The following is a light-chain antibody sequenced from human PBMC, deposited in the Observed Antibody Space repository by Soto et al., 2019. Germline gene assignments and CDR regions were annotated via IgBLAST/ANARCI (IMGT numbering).Light chain of an antibody. CDR2: LNSDGSH. J-gene: IGLJ1*01. CDR3: QTWGTGIHYV. CDR1: SGHSSYA. V-gene: IGLV4-69*01. Sequence: QSALTQSPSASASLGASVKLTCTLSSGHSSYAIAWHQQQPEKGPRYLMKLNSDGSHSKGDGIPDRFSGSSSGAERYLTISSLQSEDEADYYCQTWGTGIHYVFGTGTQLTVL.